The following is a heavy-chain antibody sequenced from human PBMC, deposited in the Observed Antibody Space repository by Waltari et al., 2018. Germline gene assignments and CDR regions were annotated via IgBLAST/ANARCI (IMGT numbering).Heavy chain of an antibody. CDR3: ARDTRYCSSTSCYTGVFDY. CDR2: IYHSGST. V-gene: IGHV4-38-2*02. D-gene: IGHD2-2*02. Sequence: QVQLQESGPGLVKPSETLSLTCAVSGYSISSGYYWGWIRQPPGKGLEWIGSIYHSGSTFYNPSRKSRVTISVDTSKNQFSLKLSSVTAADTAVYYCARDTRYCSSTSCYTGVFDYWGQGTLVTVSS. CDR1: GYSISSGYY. J-gene: IGHJ4*02.